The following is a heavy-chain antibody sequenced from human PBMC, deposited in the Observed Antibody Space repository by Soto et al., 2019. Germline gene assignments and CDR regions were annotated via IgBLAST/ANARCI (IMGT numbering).Heavy chain of an antibody. J-gene: IGHJ4*02. CDR1: GYTFTSYD. CDR3: ARLIIAARTFRFDY. D-gene: IGHD6-6*01. Sequence: ASVKVSCKASGYTFTSYDINWVRQATGQGLEWMGWMNPNSGNTGYAQKFQGRVTMTRNTSISTAYMELSSLRSEDTAVYYCARLIIAARTFRFDYRCQGTRVTVSS. V-gene: IGHV1-8*01. CDR2: MNPNSGNT.